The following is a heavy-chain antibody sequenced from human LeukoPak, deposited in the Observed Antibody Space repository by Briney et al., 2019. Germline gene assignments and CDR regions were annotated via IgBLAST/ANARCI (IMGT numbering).Heavy chain of an antibody. D-gene: IGHD2-21*02. V-gene: IGHV4-39*07. Sequence: SETLSLTCTVSGGSISSGSYYWGWIRQPPGKGLEWIGSMYYSGNTYYNPSLKSRVTISGDTSKNQFSLKLSSVTAADTAVYYCARDLGLCGGDCDFDAFDIWGQGTMVTVSS. CDR3: ARDLGLCGGDCDFDAFDI. CDR2: MYYSGNT. J-gene: IGHJ3*02. CDR1: GGSISSGSYY.